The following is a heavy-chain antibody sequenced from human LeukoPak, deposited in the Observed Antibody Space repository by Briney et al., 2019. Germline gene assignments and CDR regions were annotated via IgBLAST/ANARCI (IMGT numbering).Heavy chain of an antibody. V-gene: IGHV4-38-2*02. CDR3: ASRGYDFWSGYWGDYYYMDV. D-gene: IGHD3-3*01. J-gene: IGHJ6*03. CDR2: IYHSGST. CDR1: GYSISSGYY. Sequence: SETLSLTCTVSGYSISSGYYWGWIRQPPGKGLEWIGSIYHSGSTYYNPSLKSRVTISVDTSKNQFPLKLSSVTAADTAVYYCASRGYDFWSGYWGDYYYMDVWGKGTTVTVSS.